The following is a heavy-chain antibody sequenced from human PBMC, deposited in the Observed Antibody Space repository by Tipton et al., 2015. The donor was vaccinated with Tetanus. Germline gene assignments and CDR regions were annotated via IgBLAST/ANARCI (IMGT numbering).Heavy chain of an antibody. CDR1: GYSFTGFY. Sequence: QLVQSGAEVRKPGASVKVSCQASGYSFTGFYINWVRQTPGQRLEWMGWVNCNSGATNYAQKFQGRLTLTRDTPTSAASMELTGLRSDDTAMYFCARCQKRDESDHWGQGTLVTVSS. CDR2: VNCNSGAT. J-gene: IGHJ4*02. D-gene: IGHD2-8*01. CDR3: ARCQKRDESDH. V-gene: IGHV1-2*02.